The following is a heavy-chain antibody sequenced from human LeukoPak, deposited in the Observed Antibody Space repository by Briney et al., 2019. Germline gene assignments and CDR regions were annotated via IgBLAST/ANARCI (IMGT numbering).Heavy chain of an antibody. V-gene: IGHV3-23*01. Sequence: GGPLRLSCAASGFTFSSYAMSWVRQAPGKGLEWVSAISGSGGSTYYADSVKGRYTISRDNSKNTLYLQMNSLRAEDTAVYYCAKDYYDSSGYSNWGQGTLVTVSS. J-gene: IGHJ4*02. CDR2: ISGSGGST. CDR3: AKDYYDSSGYSN. CDR1: GFTFSSYA. D-gene: IGHD3-22*01.